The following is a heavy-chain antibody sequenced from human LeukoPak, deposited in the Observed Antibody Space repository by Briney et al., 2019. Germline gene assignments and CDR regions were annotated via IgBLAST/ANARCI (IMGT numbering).Heavy chain of an antibody. CDR1: GYTFTGYY. V-gene: IGHV1-2*02. CDR2: INPNSGGT. CDR3: APLLGYCSSTSCYRSWFDP. J-gene: IGHJ5*02. D-gene: IGHD2-2*02. Sequence: VKVSCKASGYTFTGYYMHWVRQAPGQGLEWMGWINPNSGGTNYAQKFQGRVTMTRDTSISTAYMELRRLRSDDTAVYYCAPLLGYCSSTSCYRSWFDPWGQGTLVTVSS.